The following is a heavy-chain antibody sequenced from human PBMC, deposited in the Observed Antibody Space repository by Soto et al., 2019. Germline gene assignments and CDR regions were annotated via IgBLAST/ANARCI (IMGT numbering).Heavy chain of an antibody. V-gene: IGHV3-48*01. J-gene: IGHJ3*02. CDR3: ARERRYFDWLWGAFDI. Sequence: GGSLRLSCAASGFTFSSYGMHWVRQAPGKGLEWVSYIRSSRSNIYYADSVKGRFTISRDNAKNSLYLQMNSLRAEDTAVYYCARERRYFDWLWGAFDIWGQGTMVTVSS. CDR2: IRSSRSNI. D-gene: IGHD3-9*01. CDR1: GFTFSSYG.